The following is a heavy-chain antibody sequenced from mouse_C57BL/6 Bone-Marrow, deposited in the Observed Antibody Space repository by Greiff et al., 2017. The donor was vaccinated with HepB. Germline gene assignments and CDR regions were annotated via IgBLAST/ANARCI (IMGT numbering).Heavy chain of an antibody. CDR2: INPNYGTT. V-gene: IGHV1-39*01. CDR3: ARGCRAMDY. CDR1: GYSFTDYN. Sequence: LVESGPELVKPGASGKISCKASGYSFTDYNMNGVKQSNGKSLEGIGVINPNYGTTSYNQKFKGKATLTVDQSSSTAYMQLNSLTSEDSAVYYCARGCRAMDYWGQGTSVTVSS. J-gene: IGHJ4*01.